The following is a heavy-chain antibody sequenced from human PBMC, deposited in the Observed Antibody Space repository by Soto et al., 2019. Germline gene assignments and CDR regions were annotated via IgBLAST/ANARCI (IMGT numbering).Heavy chain of an antibody. Sequence: SETLSLTCTVSGYSIRNGDYWGWIRQPPGKGLEWIGTIYHSGSTYYNPSLKSRVTISVDASENHFSLKLSSVTAADTAVYYCAGVGPYCGGDCYSPPPWGQGTLVTVSS. D-gene: IGHD2-21*02. CDR1: GYSIRNGDY. V-gene: IGHV4-38-2*02. CDR3: AGVGPYCGGDCYSPPP. J-gene: IGHJ5*02. CDR2: IYHSGST.